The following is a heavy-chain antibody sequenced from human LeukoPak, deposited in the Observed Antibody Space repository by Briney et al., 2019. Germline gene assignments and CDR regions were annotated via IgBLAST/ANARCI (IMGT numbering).Heavy chain of an antibody. D-gene: IGHD2/OR15-2a*01. CDR3: ARDRAEYFHRAGPLDY. J-gene: IGHJ4*02. Sequence: PGGSLRLSCAASGFTFNSYWMGWVRQAPGKGLEWVANIKEDGSEKYYLDSVKGRFTISRDNAKNSLYLQMNSLRDEDTAVYYCARDRAEYFHRAGPLDYWGQGTLVTVSS. CDR2: IKEDGSEK. V-gene: IGHV3-7*01. CDR1: GFTFNSYW.